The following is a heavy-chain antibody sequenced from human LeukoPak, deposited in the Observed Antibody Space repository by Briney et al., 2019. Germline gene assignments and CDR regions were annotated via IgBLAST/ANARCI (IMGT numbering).Heavy chain of an antibody. CDR3: ARGGLRYFVN. Sequence: GGSLRLSCEASGFTVSGNYMNWIRQAPGKGLEWVSVIYSGGNTYYADSVKGRFTISRDNSKNTLYLQMNSLRAEDTAVYYCARGGLRYFVNWGQGTLVTVSS. CDR2: IYSGGNT. J-gene: IGHJ4*02. V-gene: IGHV3-66*02. CDR1: GFTVSGNY. D-gene: IGHD3-9*01.